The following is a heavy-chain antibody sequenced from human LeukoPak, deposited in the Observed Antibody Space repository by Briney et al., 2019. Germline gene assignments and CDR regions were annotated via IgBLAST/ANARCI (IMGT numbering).Heavy chain of an antibody. V-gene: IGHV4-4*08. D-gene: IGHD6-19*01. CDR2: IYSSGRT. CDR1: GGSISSYH. J-gene: IGHJ4*02. Sequence: PSENLSFTCTVSGGSISSYHWSWLQQCPGKGLEWIGYIYSSGRTNYNPSLKSRVTISEDTSKNQFSLKLTSVTAADTAVYYCATLAYIAVAGTRPEDHWGQGTQVTVSA. CDR3: ATLAYIAVAGTRPEDH.